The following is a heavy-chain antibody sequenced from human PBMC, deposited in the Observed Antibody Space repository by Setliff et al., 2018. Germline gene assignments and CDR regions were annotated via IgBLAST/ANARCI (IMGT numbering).Heavy chain of an antibody. CDR1: GFTFRTYS. CDR3: ARSENCFSTHCSPYDY. V-gene: IGHV3-7*01. D-gene: IGHD2-2*01. CDR2: INQDGSEK. J-gene: IGHJ4*02. Sequence: GGSLRLSCSASGFTFRTYSMSWVRQAPGKGLEWVANINQDGSEKYYVDSVKGRFTISRDNARNSLYLQMNSLRAEDTATYYCARSENCFSTHCSPYDYWGQGTLVTVSS.